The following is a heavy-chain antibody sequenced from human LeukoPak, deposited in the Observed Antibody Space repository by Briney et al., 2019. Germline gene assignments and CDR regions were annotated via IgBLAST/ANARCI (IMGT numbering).Heavy chain of an antibody. D-gene: IGHD5-12*01. V-gene: IGHV3-43*02. CDR2: ISGDGGST. J-gene: IGHJ4*02. Sequence: GGSLRLSCAASGFTFDDYGMHWVRQALGKGLEWVSLISGDGGSTYYADSVKVRFTISRDNSKNSLYLQMNSVRTEDTALYYCAKDIGWPRGYWGQGTLVTVSS. CDR1: GFTFDDYG. CDR3: AKDIGWPRGY.